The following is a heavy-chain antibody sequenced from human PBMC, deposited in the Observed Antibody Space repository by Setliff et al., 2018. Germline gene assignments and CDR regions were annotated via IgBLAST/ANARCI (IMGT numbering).Heavy chain of an antibody. CDR3: EAAMEEISSYFYMDV. J-gene: IGHJ6*03. Sequence: GGSLRLSCAASGFTFSDYYMSWIRQAPGKGLEWVSYISSSSSSYTNYADSVKGRFTISRDNAKNTLYLQMNSLRAEDTAVYYCEAAMEEISSYFYMDVWGKGTTVTVSS. D-gene: IGHD1-1*01. V-gene: IGHV3-11*03. CDR2: ISSSSSSYT. CDR1: GFTFSDYY.